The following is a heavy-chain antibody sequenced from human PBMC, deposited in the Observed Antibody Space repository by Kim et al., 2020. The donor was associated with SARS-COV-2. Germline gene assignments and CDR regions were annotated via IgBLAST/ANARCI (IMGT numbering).Heavy chain of an antibody. Sequence: GESLKISCKGSGYSFTSYWISWVRQMPGKGLEWMGSIDPSDSYTNYSPSFQGHVTISADQSISTAYLQWSSLKASDTAMYYCARHPYWSSTSCYSGLRFDYCGQGTLVTVSS. V-gene: IGHV5-10-1*01. CDR2: IDPSDSYT. CDR3: ARHPYWSSTSCYSGLRFDY. CDR1: GYSFTSYW. J-gene: IGHJ4*02. D-gene: IGHD2-2*01.